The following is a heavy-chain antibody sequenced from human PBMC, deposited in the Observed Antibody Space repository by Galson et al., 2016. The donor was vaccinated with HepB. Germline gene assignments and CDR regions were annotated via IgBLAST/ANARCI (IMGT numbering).Heavy chain of an antibody. D-gene: IGHD2/OR15-2a*01. Sequence: SLRLSCAASGFTFNTYGMNWARQAPGKGLEWISFISSSSDIIHYADSVKGRFTISRGNAKNALYLQMNSLRDEDMAVYYCARNPEVNIILQHWGQGTLVTVSS. CDR3: ARNPEVNIILQH. V-gene: IGHV3-48*02. J-gene: IGHJ1*01. CDR1: GFTFNTYG. CDR2: ISSSSDII.